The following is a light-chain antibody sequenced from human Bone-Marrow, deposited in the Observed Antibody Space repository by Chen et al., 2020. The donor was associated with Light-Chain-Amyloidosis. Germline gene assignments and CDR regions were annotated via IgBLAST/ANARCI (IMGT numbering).Light chain of an antibody. J-gene: IGLJ2*01. CDR3: QSADSSGTYEVI. CDR2: RDT. Sequence: SYELTQPPSVSVSPGQTARLTCSGDDLPTKYAYWYQQKPGQAPVLGIHRDTERPSGISERFSGASSGTTATLTISGAQAEDEADYHCQSADSSGTYEVIFGGGTKLTVL. V-gene: IGLV3-25*03. CDR1: DLPTKY.